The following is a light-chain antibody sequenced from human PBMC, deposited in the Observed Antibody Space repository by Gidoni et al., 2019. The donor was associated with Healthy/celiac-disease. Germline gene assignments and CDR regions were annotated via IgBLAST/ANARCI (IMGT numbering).Light chain of an antibody. CDR1: QSVSSSY. CDR3: QQYGSSPRT. V-gene: IGKV3-20*01. Sequence: TLSLSPGERATLSCRASQSVSSSYLAWYQQKPGQAPRLLIYGASRRATGIPDRFSGSGSGTDFTLTISRLEPEDFAVYYCQQYGSSPRTFGQGTKVEIK. J-gene: IGKJ1*01. CDR2: GAS.